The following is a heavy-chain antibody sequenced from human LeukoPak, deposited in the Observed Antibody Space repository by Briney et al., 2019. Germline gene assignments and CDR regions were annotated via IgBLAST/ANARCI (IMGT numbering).Heavy chain of an antibody. CDR1: GFTFSSYW. D-gene: IGHD4-17*01. J-gene: IGHJ4*02. CDR2: IKQDGSEK. CDR3: ARGRDYAYPTLDY. Sequence: GGSLRLSCAASGFTFSSYWMSWVRQAPGKGLEWVANIKQDGSEKYYVDSVKGRFTISRDNAKNSLYLQMNSLRAEDKAVYYCARGRDYAYPTLDYWGQGTLVTVSS. V-gene: IGHV3-7*01.